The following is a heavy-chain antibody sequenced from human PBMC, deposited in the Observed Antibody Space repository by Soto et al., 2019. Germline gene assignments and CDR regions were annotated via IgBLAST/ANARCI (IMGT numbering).Heavy chain of an antibody. CDR2: ISVSGDVT. J-gene: IGHJ4*02. V-gene: IGHV3-23*01. Sequence: EGQLLESGGGLVQPGGSLRLSCAASGLTFSSFAMSWVRQAPGKGLEWVSGISVSGDVTVYADSVKGRFSISRDNSKNTQYLPMSSLRAEDPAVYYCAKGAIPFGGIIIYFDCWGQGTLVTVSS. CDR1: GLTFSSFA. CDR3: AKGAIPFGGIIIYFDC. D-gene: IGHD3-16*01.